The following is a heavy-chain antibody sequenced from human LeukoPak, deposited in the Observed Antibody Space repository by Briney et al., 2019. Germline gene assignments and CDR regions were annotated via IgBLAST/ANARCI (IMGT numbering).Heavy chain of an antibody. CDR3: TKELHVAVAVADYYYFYMDV. CDR1: GFAFSSFA. D-gene: IGHD6-19*01. Sequence: GGSLRLSCAASGFAFSSFAMGWVRQPPGKGLEWVSTIHYDGNTKFYADSVKGRFTISRDNSKNTLYLHMDRLRADDTAIYYCTKELHVAVAVADYYYFYMDVWGRGTAVTVSS. CDR2: IHYDGNTK. J-gene: IGHJ6*03. V-gene: IGHV3-23*03.